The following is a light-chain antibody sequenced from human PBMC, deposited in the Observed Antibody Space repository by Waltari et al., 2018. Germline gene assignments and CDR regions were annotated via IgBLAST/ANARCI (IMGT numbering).Light chain of an antibody. V-gene: IGLV1-44*01. CDR2: SNN. J-gene: IGLJ3*02. Sequence: QSVLTQPPSASGTPGQRVTISCSGSSSNIGRNPVNWYQQLPGTAPKLLIYSNNQRPSGVPDRFSGSKSGTSASLAISGLQSEDEADYYCAAWDDSLIWVFGGGTKLTVL. CDR1: SSNIGRNP. CDR3: AAWDDSLIWV.